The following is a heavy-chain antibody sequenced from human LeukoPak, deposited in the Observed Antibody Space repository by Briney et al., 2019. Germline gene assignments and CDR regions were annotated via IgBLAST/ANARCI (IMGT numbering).Heavy chain of an antibody. CDR2: ISSSSSYI. J-gene: IGHJ1*01. V-gene: IGHV3-21*01. CDR1: GFTFSSYS. CDR3: ASYLYCSGGSCSLPEYFQH. Sequence: PGGSLRLSCAASGFTFSSYSMNWVRQAPGKGLEWVSSISSSSSYIYYADSVKGRFTISRDNAKNSLYLQMNSLRAEDTAVYYCASYLYCSGGSCSLPEYFQHWGQGTLVTVSS. D-gene: IGHD2-15*01.